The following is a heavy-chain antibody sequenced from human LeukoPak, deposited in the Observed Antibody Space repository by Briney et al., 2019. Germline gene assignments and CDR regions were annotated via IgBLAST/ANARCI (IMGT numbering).Heavy chain of an antibody. CDR2: INHSGST. Sequence: PSETLSLTCAVYGGSFSGYYWSWIRQPPGKGLEWVGEINHSGSTNYNPSLKSRVTISVDTSKNQFSLKLSSVTAADTAVYYCASPLRYYGSGSYDAFDIWGQGTMVTVSS. J-gene: IGHJ3*02. CDR1: GGSFSGYY. D-gene: IGHD3-10*01. V-gene: IGHV4-34*01. CDR3: ASPLRYYGSGSYDAFDI.